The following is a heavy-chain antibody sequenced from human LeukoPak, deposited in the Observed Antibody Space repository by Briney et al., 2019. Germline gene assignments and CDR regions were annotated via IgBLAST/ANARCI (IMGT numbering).Heavy chain of an antibody. V-gene: IGHV3-23*01. CDR1: GFTFSSYS. D-gene: IGHD3-10*01. CDR3: ATILLWFGESDFDY. J-gene: IGHJ4*02. Sequence: GGSLRLSCAASGFTFSSYSMNWVRQAPGKGLEWVSAISGSGGSTYYADSVKGRFTISRDNSKNTLYLQMNSLRAEDTAVYYCATILLWFGESDFDYWGQGTLVTVSS. CDR2: ISGSGGST.